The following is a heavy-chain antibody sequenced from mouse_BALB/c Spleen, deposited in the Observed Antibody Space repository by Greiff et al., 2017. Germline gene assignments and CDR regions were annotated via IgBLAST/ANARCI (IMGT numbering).Heavy chain of an antibody. D-gene: IGHD1-1*01. CDR3: ARGATVKSRDY. Sequence: EVQLQQSGPELVKPGASVKMSCKASGYTFTSYVMHWVKQKPGQGLEWIGYINPYNDGTKYNEKFKGKATLTSDKSSSTAYMELSSLTSEDSAVYYCARGATVKSRDYWGQGTSVTVSS. V-gene: IGHV1-14*01. CDR1: GYTFTSYV. CDR2: INPYNDGT. J-gene: IGHJ4*01.